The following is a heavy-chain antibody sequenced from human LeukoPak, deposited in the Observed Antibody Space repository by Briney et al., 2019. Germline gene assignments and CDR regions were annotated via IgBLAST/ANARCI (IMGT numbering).Heavy chain of an antibody. CDR3: AREYQRWGLFY. J-gene: IGHJ4*02. CDR1: GYTFTSYY. D-gene: IGHD2-2*01. Sequence: ASVKVSCKAFGYTFTSYYMHWVRQAPGQGLEWMGIINPSGGSTSYAQKFQGRVTMTRDTSTSTVYMELSSLRSEDTAVYYCAREYQRWGLFYWGQGTLVTVSS. V-gene: IGHV1-46*01. CDR2: INPSGGST.